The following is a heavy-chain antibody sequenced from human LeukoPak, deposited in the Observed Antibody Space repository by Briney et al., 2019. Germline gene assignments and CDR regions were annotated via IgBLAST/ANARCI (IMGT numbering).Heavy chain of an antibody. CDR3: ARDGTSYYCYGMDV. J-gene: IGHJ6*02. Sequence: PGGSLRLSCAASGFIFSQYSMNWVRQAPGKGLEWVSVIYSGGSTYYADSVKGRFTISRDNSKNTLFLQMNSLRAEDTAVYYCARDGTSYYCYGMDVWGQGTTVTVSS. CDR1: GFIFSQYS. D-gene: IGHD1-26*01. CDR2: IYSGGST. V-gene: IGHV3-53*01.